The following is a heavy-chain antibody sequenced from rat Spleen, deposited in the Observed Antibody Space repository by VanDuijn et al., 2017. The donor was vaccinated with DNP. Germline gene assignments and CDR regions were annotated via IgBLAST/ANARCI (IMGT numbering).Heavy chain of an antibody. CDR2: MNTGGGGT. Sequence: QVQLQQSGAELAKPGSSVKISCKASGYTLTSYYIGWIKQTAGQGLELIGYMNTGGGGTGYNEKFKGKATLTVDKSSSTAFMQLSSLTPDDSAVYYCARPWGTIAAISIGDWFAYWGQGTLVTVSS. CDR3: ARPWGTIAAISIGDWFAY. J-gene: IGHJ3*01. V-gene: IGHV1-43*01. D-gene: IGHD1-2*01. CDR1: GYTLTSYY.